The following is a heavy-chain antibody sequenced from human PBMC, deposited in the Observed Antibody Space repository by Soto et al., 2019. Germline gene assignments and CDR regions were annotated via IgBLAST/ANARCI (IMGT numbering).Heavy chain of an antibody. CDR3: ARQGIAAAENWFDP. J-gene: IGHJ5*02. CDR1: GYMFPIYH. Sequence: PGESLKISCEASGYMFPIYHISWVLQMPWKGLEWVGKIDPSDSRTMYRPSSRARITISVDKSINTAYLEWGRLKASDTAMYYCARQGIAAAENWFDPWGQGTLVTVSS. V-gene: IGHV5-10-1*01. CDR2: IDPSDSRT. D-gene: IGHD6-13*01.